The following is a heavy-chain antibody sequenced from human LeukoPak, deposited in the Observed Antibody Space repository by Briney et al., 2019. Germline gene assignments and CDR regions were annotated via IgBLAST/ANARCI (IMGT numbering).Heavy chain of an antibody. J-gene: IGHJ6*03. CDR1: GGSISSSSYY. D-gene: IGHD3-10*01. CDR3: ARDPRYGSGSYPYYYYYYMDV. CDR2: IYYSGST. V-gene: IGHV4-39*07. Sequence: SETLSLTCTVSGGSISSSSYYRGWIRQPPGKGLEWIGNIYYSGSTYYNPSLKSRVTISVDTSKNQLSLKLSSVTAADTAVYYCARDPRYGSGSYPYYYYYYMDVWGKGTTVTVSS.